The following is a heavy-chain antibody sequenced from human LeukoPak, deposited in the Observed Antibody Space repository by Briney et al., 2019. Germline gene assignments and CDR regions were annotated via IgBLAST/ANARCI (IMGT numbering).Heavy chain of an antibody. CDR1: GYSFTSYW. Sequence: GESLKISCKGSGYSFTSYWISWVRQMPGKGLEWMGRTDPSDSYTNYSPSFQGHVTISADKSISTAYLQWSSLKASDTAMYYCATLTYGSGSYTYFQHWGQGTLVTVSS. CDR3: ATLTYGSGSYTYFQH. V-gene: IGHV5-10-1*01. J-gene: IGHJ1*01. CDR2: TDPSDSYT. D-gene: IGHD3-10*01.